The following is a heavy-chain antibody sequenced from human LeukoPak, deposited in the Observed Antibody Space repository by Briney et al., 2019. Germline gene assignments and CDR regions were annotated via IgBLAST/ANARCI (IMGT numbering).Heavy chain of an antibody. Sequence: PSETLSLTCTVSGDSISSGGNYWSWIRQHPGKGLEWIGYIYYSGSTYYNSSLKSRVTMSVDTSKNQFSLRLSSVTAADTAVYYCARGTIVGATSFDYWGQGTLVTVSS. CDR1: GDSISSGGNY. D-gene: IGHD1-26*01. CDR3: ARGTIVGATSFDY. V-gene: IGHV4-31*03. CDR2: IYYSGST. J-gene: IGHJ4*02.